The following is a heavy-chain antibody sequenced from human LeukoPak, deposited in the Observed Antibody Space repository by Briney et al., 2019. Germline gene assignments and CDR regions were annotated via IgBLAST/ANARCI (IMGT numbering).Heavy chain of an antibody. J-gene: IGHJ5*02. CDR1: GFTLDDYA. Sequence: GGSLRLSCVASGFTLDDYAIHWVRQAPGKGLEWISLISGDGDSTYYADSVKGRFTISRDNSKNSLYLQMSSLRAEDTALYYCAKGVRSGTYYNYFDPWGQGTLVTVSS. CDR2: ISGDGDST. V-gene: IGHV3-43*02. D-gene: IGHD1-26*01. CDR3: AKGVRSGTYYNYFDP.